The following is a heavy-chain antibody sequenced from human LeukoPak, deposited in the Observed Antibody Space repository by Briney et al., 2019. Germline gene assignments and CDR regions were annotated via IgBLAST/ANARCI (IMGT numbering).Heavy chain of an antibody. CDR1: GFAFSSYG. J-gene: IGHJ6*04. D-gene: IGHD5-12*01. CDR2: IWYDGSNK. Sequence: GGSLRLSCAASGFAFSSYGMHWVRQAPGKGLEWVAVIWYDGSNKYYADSVKGRFTISRDNSKNTLYLQMNSLRAEDTAVYYCARDMGYSGYDPDYYYYGMDVWGKGTTVTVSS. CDR3: ARDMGYSGYDPDYYYYGMDV. V-gene: IGHV3-33*01.